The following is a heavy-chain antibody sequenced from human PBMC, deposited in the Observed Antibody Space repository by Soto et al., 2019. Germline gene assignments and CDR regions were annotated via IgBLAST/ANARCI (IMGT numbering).Heavy chain of an antibody. CDR3: AGSTPSAIAAAANFDY. D-gene: IGHD6-13*01. V-gene: IGHV1-2*04. J-gene: IGHJ4*02. CDR2: INPNSGGT. CDR1: GYTFTGYY. Sequence: ASVKVSCKASGYTFTGYYMHWVRQAPGQGLEWMGWINPNSGGTNYAQKFQGWVTMTRDTSISTAYMELSRLRSDDTAVYYCAGSTPSAIAAAANFDYWGQRALVTGSS.